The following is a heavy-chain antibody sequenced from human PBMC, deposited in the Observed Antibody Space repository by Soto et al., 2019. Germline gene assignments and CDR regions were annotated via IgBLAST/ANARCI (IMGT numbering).Heavy chain of an antibody. V-gene: IGHV3-23*01. D-gene: IGHD2-8*02. Sequence: GGSLRLSCATSGFIFSNYDMSWIRQAPGKGLEWVSTISSSGGGTNYADSVKGRFTLSRDNSKNTVNLQMNSLRAEDTAVYYCARDPGGSFDSWGQGTLVTVSS. CDR2: ISSSGGGT. CDR3: ARDPGGSFDS. CDR1: GFIFSNYD. J-gene: IGHJ4*02.